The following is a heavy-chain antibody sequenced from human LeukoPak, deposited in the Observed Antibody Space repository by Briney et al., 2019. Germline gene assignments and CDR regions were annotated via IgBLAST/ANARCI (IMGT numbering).Heavy chain of an antibody. D-gene: IGHD2-15*01. CDR2: INHSGST. CDR1: GGSFSGYY. CDR3: ARVPRYCSGGSCYSYYYYMDV. J-gene: IGHJ6*03. Sequence: PSETLSLTCAVYGGSFSGYYWSWIRQPPGKGLEWIGEINHSGSTNYNPSLKSRVTISVDTSKNQFSLKLSSVTAADTAVYYCARVPRYCSGGSCYSYYYYMDVWGKGTTVTVSS. V-gene: IGHV4-34*01.